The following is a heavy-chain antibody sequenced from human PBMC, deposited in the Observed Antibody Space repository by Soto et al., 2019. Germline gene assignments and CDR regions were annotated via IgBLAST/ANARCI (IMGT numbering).Heavy chain of an antibody. V-gene: IGHV3-33*01. CDR2: IWYDGSNK. CDR1: GFTFSSYG. J-gene: IGHJ4*02. CDR3: ARDADTRQLVPFDY. Sequence: GGSLRLSCAASGFTFSSYGMHWVRQAPGKGLEWVAVIWYDGSNKYYADSVKGRFTISRDNSKNTLYLQMNSLRAEDTAVYYCARDADTRQLVPFDYWGQGTLVTVSS. D-gene: IGHD6-6*01.